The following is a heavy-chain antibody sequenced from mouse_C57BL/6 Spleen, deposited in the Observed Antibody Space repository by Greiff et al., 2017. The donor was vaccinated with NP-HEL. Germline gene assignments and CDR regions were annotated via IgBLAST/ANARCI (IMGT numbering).Heavy chain of an antibody. Sequence: VMLVESGAELARPFSSVHLSCNSSGYTFTSYGISWVKQRTGQGLEWIGEIYPRSGNTEYNEKFKGKATLTADKSSSTAYMELRSLTSEDSAVYFCARDDYDPYYFDYWGQGTTLTVSS. V-gene: IGHV1-81*01. D-gene: IGHD2-4*01. CDR3: ARDDYDPYYFDY. J-gene: IGHJ2*01. CDR1: GYTFTSYG. CDR2: IYPRSGNT.